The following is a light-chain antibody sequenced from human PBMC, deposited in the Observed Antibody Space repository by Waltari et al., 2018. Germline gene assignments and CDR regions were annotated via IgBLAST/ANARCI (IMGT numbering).Light chain of an antibody. CDR2: NVN. CDR1: SSDIGAYNF. CDR3: GSYRGSNIYV. J-gene: IGLJ1*01. V-gene: IGLV2-14*03. Sequence: QSALTQPASVSGSPGQSITISCTGTSSDIGAYNFVSWYQQNPGKVPRGIIYNVNKRPSRISSRFSGSKSGNPASLTISVLQPDDEADYYCGSYRGSNIYVFGTGTKVTVL.